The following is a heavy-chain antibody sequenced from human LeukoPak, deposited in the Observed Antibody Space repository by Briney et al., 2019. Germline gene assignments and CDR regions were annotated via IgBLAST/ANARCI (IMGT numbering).Heavy chain of an antibody. CDR2: ISSGGST. J-gene: IGHJ2*01. V-gene: IGHV3-23*01. Sequence: GGSLRLSCAASGFTFSSYVMNWVRQAPGKGLEWVSGISSGGSTYYADSVKGRFTISSDNSKNTLYLQMNSLRAEDTAVYYCASSRRTYWYFDLWGRGTLVTVSS. CDR1: GFTFSSYV. CDR3: ASSRRTYWYFDL.